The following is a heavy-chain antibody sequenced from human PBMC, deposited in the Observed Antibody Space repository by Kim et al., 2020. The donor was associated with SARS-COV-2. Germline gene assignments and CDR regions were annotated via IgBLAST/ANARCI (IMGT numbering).Heavy chain of an antibody. CDR1: GFTVTSYD. CDR2: LSSDGNRQ. CDR3: AREYSLSVAAPGY. J-gene: IGHJ4*02. V-gene: IGHV3-30*03. Sequence: GGSLRLSCAASGFTVTSYDMYWVRQAPGKGLEWLASLSSDGNRQSYAESVRGRFSISRDNSDNTLFLQMNSLTTEDTALYFCAREYSLSVAAPGYWGQGT. D-gene: IGHD6-19*01.